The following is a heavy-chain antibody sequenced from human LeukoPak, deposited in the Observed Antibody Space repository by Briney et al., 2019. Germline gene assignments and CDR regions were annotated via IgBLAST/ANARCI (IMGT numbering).Heavy chain of an antibody. D-gene: IGHD3-3*01. V-gene: IGHV4-34*01. CDR3: ARLVWRQPHPDY. Sequence: SETLSLTCAVYGGSFSGYYWSWIRQPPGKGLEWIGSIYYSGSTYYNPSLKSRVTISVDTSKNQFSLKLSSVTAADTAVYYCARLVWRQPHPDYWGQGTLVTVSS. CDR1: GGSFSGYY. CDR2: IYYSGST. J-gene: IGHJ4*02.